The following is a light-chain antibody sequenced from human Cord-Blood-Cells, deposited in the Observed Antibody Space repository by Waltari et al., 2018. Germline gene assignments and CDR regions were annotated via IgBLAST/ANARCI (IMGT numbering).Light chain of an antibody. CDR2: AAS. CDR1: QGISSY. Sequence: AIRITQSPSSLSASTGDRVTITCRASQGISSYLAWYQQKPGKAPKLLIYAASTLQIGVPSRFSGSGSGTDFTLTISCLQSEDFATYYCQQYYSYPFTFGPGTKVDIK. V-gene: IGKV1-8*01. CDR3: QQYYSYPFT. J-gene: IGKJ3*01.